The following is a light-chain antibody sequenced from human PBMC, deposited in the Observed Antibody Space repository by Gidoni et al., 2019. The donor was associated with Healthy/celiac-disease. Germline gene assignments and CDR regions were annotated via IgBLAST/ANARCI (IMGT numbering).Light chain of an antibody. CDR2: DVS. CDR1: QRLLHSDGNTY. J-gene: IGKJ1*01. V-gene: IGKV2-29*02. CDR3: MQCKLLPWT. Sequence: DTLLTQTPLSLSVTPGQPASIPCKSIQRLLHSDGNTYLYWYLQKPGKSHQLLIYDVSSRSTGVPSRFRGSGSGTDFTLKISRVEAEDVGVYYCMQCKLLPWTFGQGTKVEIK.